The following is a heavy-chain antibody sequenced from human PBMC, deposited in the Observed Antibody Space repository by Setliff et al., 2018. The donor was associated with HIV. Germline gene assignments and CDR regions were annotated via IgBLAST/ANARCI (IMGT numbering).Heavy chain of an antibody. CDR1: GYVFTNYW. D-gene: IGHD2-15*01. Sequence: GESLKISCKSSGYVFTNYWIGWVRQMPGKGLEWMGIISPDDSDTRYSPSFQGQVTISVDKSTSTAYLQWSSLKASDSAIYYCARVDCSGGSCYSPAYWGQGTLVTVSS. J-gene: IGHJ4*02. CDR2: ISPDDSDT. CDR3: ARVDCSGGSCYSPAY. V-gene: IGHV5-51*01.